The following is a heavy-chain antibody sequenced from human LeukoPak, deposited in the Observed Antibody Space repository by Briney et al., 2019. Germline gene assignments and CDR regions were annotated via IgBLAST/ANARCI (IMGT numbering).Heavy chain of an antibody. CDR2: ISSSGSTI. CDR1: GCTVSYYY. V-gene: IGHV3-11*01. Sequence: GGSLIISCAASGCTVSYYYMTCIRQAPGKGLAWVSYISSSGSTIYYADSVKGRFTISRDNAKKSLYLQMNSLRAEDTAVYYCARGAARPGFVDYWGQGTLVTVSS. J-gene: IGHJ4*02. CDR3: ARGAARPGFVDY. D-gene: IGHD6-6*01.